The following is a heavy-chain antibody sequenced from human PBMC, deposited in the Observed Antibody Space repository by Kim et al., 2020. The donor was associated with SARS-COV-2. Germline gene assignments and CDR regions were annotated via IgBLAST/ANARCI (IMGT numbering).Heavy chain of an antibody. CDR3: AKDLLTTVTTGGYGMDV. CDR2: IWYDGSNK. Sequence: GGSLRLSCAASGFTFDSYGMHWVRQAPGKGLEWVAVIWYDGSNKYYADSVKGRFTISRDNSKNTLYLQMNSLRAEDTAVYYCAKDLLTTVTTGGYGMDVWGQGTTVTVSS. V-gene: IGHV3-33*06. D-gene: IGHD4-17*01. J-gene: IGHJ6*02. CDR1: GFTFDSYG.